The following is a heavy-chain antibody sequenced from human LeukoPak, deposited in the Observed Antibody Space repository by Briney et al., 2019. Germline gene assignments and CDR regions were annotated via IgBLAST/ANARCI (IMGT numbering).Heavy chain of an antibody. D-gene: IGHD2-15*01. CDR1: GLTFSAYW. V-gene: IGHV3-7*03. CDR3: VRGGRYSYDY. J-gene: IGHJ4*02. Sequence: GGSLRLSCAASGLTFSAYWMSWVRQAPGKGLEWVANIRLDGSEKYYVDSVKGRFTISRDNAKNSFSLQMNSLRADDTAVYYCVRGGRYSYDYWGRGTLVTVSS. CDR2: IRLDGSEK.